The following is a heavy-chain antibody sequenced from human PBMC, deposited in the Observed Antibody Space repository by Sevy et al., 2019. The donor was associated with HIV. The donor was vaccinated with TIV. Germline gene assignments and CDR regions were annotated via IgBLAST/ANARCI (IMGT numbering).Heavy chain of an antibody. J-gene: IGHJ6*02. Sequence: GGSLRLSCVASGFTFSNYWMSWVRQAPGKGLEWVANIKRDGSEKYYEASVKGRFTISRDSDKTSLYLQMNSLRDEDTAVYYCARDCNSATCLWGLDVWGPGTTVTVSS. CDR2: IKRDGSEK. D-gene: IGHD1-26*01. CDR1: GFTFSNYW. CDR3: ARDCNSATCLWGLDV. V-gene: IGHV3-7*03.